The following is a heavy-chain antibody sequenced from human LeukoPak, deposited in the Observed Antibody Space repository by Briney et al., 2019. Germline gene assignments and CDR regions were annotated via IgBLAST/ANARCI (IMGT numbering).Heavy chain of an antibody. CDR1: GYTFTSYG. J-gene: IGHJ3*02. CDR2: ISGYNGNA. Sequence: GASVKISCKASGYTFTSYGMSWVRQVPAQGLEWLGWISGYNGNANYAQKFQGRVTMTTDTSTSTAYMELRSLRSDDTAVYYCARKSRIPRIRRDDALDIWGQGTTVTVSS. V-gene: IGHV1-18*01. D-gene: IGHD3-10*01. CDR3: ARKSRIPRIRRDDALDI.